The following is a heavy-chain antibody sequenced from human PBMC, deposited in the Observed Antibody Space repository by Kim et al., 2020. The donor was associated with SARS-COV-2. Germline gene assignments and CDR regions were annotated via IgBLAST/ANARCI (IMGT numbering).Heavy chain of an antibody. CDR1: GFTFSSYW. CDR3: ARDKLWWGDYNWFDP. Sequence: GGSLRLSCAASGFTFSSYWMSWVRQAPGKGLEWVANIKQDGSEKYYVDSVKGRFTISRDNAKNSLYLQMNSLRAEDTAVYYCARDKLWWGDYNWFDPWGQGTLVTVSS. J-gene: IGHJ5*02. CDR2: IKQDGSEK. V-gene: IGHV3-7*01. D-gene: IGHD2-21*02.